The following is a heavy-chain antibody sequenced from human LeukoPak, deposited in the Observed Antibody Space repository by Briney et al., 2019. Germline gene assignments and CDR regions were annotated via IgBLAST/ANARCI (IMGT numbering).Heavy chain of an antibody. CDR1: GGSISSYY. CDR2: IYYSGST. CDR3: ARDIGSSGFDY. D-gene: IGHD3-22*01. J-gene: IGHJ4*02. Sequence: RTSETLSLTCTVSGGSISSYYWSWIRQPPGKGLEWIGYIYYSGSTNYNPSLKSRVTISVDTSKNQFSLKLSSVTAADTAVYYCARDIGSSGFDYWGQGTLVTVSS. V-gene: IGHV4-59*01.